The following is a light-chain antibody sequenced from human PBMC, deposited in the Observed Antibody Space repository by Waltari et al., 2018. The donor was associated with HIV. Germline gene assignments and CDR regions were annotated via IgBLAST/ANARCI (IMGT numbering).Light chain of an antibody. J-gene: IGLJ2*01. CDR2: DDR. CDR1: NTGTKS. V-gene: IGLV3-21*02. CDR3: QVWDSSREHPV. Sequence: SYVLTQPPSVSVAPGQTATITCGGNNTGTKSVHWYQQESGQAPVLVVHDDRDRPTGIPGRFSGSKSGNTDTLTISRVEAGDEGEFYCQVWDSSREHPVFGGGTKLTVL.